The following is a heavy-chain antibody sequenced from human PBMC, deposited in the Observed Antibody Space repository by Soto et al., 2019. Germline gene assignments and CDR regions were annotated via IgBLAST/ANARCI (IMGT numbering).Heavy chain of an antibody. D-gene: IGHD6-6*01. CDR1: GFTFSSYG. CDR2: ISYDGSNK. Sequence: GGSLRLSCAASGFTFSSYGMHWVRQAPGKGLEWVAVISYDGSNKYYADSVKGRFTISRDNSKNTLYLQMNSLRAEDTAVYYCAKDTEYSVDESHMDVWGKGTTVTVSS. J-gene: IGHJ6*03. V-gene: IGHV3-30*18. CDR3: AKDTEYSVDESHMDV.